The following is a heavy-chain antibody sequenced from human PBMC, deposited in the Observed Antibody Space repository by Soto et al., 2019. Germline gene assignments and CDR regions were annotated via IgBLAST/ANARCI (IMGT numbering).Heavy chain of an antibody. J-gene: IGHJ4*02. V-gene: IGHV3-23*01. CDR3: AELFRGDYDTSAYYYGGSDY. CDR2: ISGSGGST. D-gene: IGHD3-22*01. CDR1: GFTFSSYA. Sequence: EVQLLESGGGLVQPGGSLRLSCAASGFTFSSYAMSWVRQAPGKGLEWVSTISGSGGSTSYADSVKGRFTISRDNSKNTLYLQVNSLRAEDTAVYYCAELFRGDYDTSAYYYGGSDYWGQGTLVTVSS.